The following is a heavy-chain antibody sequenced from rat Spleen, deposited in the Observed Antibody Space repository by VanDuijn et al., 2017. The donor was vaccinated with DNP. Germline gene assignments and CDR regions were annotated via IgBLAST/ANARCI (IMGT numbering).Heavy chain of an antibody. Sequence: EVQLVESGGGLVQPGRSLKLSCAASGFTFSDYNMAWVRQAPKKGLEWVATISTSGGSTSYRDSVTGRFTNPRDNAKNTLYLQMDSLRSEDTATYYCTTRLGAPSDYWGQGVMVTVSS. CDR2: ISTSGGST. V-gene: IGHV5S23*01. D-gene: IGHD3-1*01. J-gene: IGHJ2*01. CDR1: GFTFSDYN. CDR3: TTRLGAPSDY.